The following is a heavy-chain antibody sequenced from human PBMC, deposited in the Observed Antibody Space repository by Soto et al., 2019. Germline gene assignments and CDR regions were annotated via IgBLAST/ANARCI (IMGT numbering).Heavy chain of an antibody. CDR1: GFTFSSYA. CDR3: AHPRGYGVFDAYDI. Sequence: PGGSLRLSCATSGFTFSSYAMSWVRQAPGKGLEWVSAISASGDYTDYADSVKGRFTISRDNSVSALYLQMNSLRIDDTAVYYCAHPRGYGVFDAYDIWGQGTMVTVSS. J-gene: IGHJ3*02. V-gene: IGHV3-23*01. D-gene: IGHD4-17*01. CDR2: ISASGDYT.